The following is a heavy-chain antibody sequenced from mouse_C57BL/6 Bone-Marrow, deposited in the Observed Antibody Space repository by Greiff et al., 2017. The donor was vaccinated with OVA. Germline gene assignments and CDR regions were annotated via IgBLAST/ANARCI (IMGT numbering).Heavy chain of an antibody. CDR1: GFTFSSYA. Sequence: VKLMESGEGLVKPGGSLKLSCAASGFTFSSYAMSWVRQTPETRLEWVAYLSSGGDSIYYADTVKGRFTIYRDNARHTLYLQMSSLKSEDTAMYYCTREVYCDCGWYFDVWGTGTTVTVSS. CDR3: TREVYCDCGWYFDV. CDR2: LSSGGDSI. J-gene: IGHJ1*03. D-gene: IGHD2-4*01. V-gene: IGHV5-9-1*02.